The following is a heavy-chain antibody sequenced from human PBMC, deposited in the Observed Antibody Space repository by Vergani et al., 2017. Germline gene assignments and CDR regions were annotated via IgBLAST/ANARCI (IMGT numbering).Heavy chain of an antibody. D-gene: IGHD6-19*01. V-gene: IGHV5-51*01. CDR1: GYSFANYW. Sequence: EVQLVQSGAEVKKPGESLKISCQISGYSFANYWIGWVRQMPGKGLEWMGIIHPADSDTRYSPSFQGQVTISVDKSISTAYLQRSSLRASDSAMYYCAKSGRLGSGWPNPFDYWGQGTLVTVSS. J-gene: IGHJ4*02. CDR2: IHPADSDT. CDR3: AKSGRLGSGWPNPFDY.